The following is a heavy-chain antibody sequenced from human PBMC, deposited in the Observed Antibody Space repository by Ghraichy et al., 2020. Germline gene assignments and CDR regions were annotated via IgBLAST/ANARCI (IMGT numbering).Heavy chain of an antibody. D-gene: IGHD3-3*01. CDR3: ARGDITIFGVVIIQNWFDP. Sequence: ASVKVSCKASGYTFTSYYMHWVRQAPGQGLEWMGIINPSGGSTSYAQKFQGRVTMTRDTSTSTVYMELSSLRSEDTAVYYCARGDITIFGVVIIQNWFDPWGQGTLVTVSS. CDR2: INPSGGST. J-gene: IGHJ5*02. V-gene: IGHV1-46*03. CDR1: GYTFTSYY.